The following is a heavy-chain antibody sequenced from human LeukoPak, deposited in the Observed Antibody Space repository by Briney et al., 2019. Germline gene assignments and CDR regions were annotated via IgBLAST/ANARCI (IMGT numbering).Heavy chain of an antibody. CDR1: GGSISSYY. CDR3: WRGERGQTPVFWY. V-gene: IGHV4-59*01. Sequence: PSETLSLTCTVSGGSISSYYWSWIRQPPGKGLEWIGYIYYSGSTNYNPSLKSRVTISVDTTKNQFPLKLSSVTAADTAVYYWWRGERGQTPVFWYWGQGVLVT. CDR2: IYYSGST. D-gene: IGHD3-9*01. J-gene: IGHJ4*02.